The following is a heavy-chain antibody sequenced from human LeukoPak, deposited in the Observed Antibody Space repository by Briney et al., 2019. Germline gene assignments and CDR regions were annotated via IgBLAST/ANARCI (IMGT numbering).Heavy chain of an antibody. V-gene: IGHV3-49*04. CDR1: GFTFGDYA. J-gene: IGHJ4*02. D-gene: IGHD3-10*01. Sequence: GGSLRLSCTASGFTFGDYAMSWVRQAPGKGLEWVGFIRSKAYGGTTEYAASVKGRFTISRDDSKSIAYLQMNSLKIEDTAVYYCTRDEYGSGTPHFDYWGQGTLVSV. CDR3: TRDEYGSGTPHFDY. CDR2: IRSKAYGGTT.